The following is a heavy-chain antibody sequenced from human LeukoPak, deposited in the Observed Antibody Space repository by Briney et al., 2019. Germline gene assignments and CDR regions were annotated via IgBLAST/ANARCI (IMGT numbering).Heavy chain of an antibody. J-gene: IGHJ4*02. D-gene: IGHD7-27*01. Sequence: GGSLRLSCAAPGFTVSSNYMSWVRLAPGKGLEWVSIIYSGGSTYYADSVKGRFTISRDNSKNTLYLQMNSLRAEDTAVYYCARANWGHPMYYFDYWGQGTLVTVSS. CDR2: IYSGGST. CDR1: GFTVSSNY. CDR3: ARANWGHPMYYFDY. V-gene: IGHV3-66*01.